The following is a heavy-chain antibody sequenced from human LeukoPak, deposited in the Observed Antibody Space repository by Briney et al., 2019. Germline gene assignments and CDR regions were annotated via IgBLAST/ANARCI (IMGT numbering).Heavy chain of an antibody. CDR1: GGSISSGGYY. CDR2: IYYSGST. J-gene: IGHJ3*02. V-gene: IGHV4-31*03. D-gene: IGHD2-21*01. CDR3: ARDGCSMEGAFDI. Sequence: SETLSLTCTVSGGSISSGGYYWSWIRQHSGKGLEWIGYIYYSGSTYYNPSLKSRVTISVDTSKNQFSLKLSSVTAADTAVYYCARDGCSMEGAFDIWGQGTMVTVSS.